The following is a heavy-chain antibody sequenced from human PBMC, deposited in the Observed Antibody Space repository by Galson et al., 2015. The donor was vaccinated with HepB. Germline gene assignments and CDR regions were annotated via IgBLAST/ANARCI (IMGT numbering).Heavy chain of an antibody. CDR2: INSTTDVGTT. J-gene: IGHJ5*02. Sequence: SLILSCAASGFAFNNAWMDWVRQAPGKRLERVGRINSTTDVGTTDYAAPVKGRFTIQRDDSRNTLYLQMHSQKTDDTDVYYCTTDVYFSSYWSWLDPWGQGTLVTVSS. V-gene: IGHV3-15*01. D-gene: IGHD2-2*01. CDR3: TTDVYFSSYWSWLDP. CDR1: GFAFNNAW.